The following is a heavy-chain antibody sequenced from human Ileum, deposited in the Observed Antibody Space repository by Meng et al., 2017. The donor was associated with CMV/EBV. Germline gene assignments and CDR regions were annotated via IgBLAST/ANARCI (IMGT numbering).Heavy chain of an antibody. CDR2: IRNDGSIK. Sequence: GGSLRLSCVASGFTFSAYGMHWVRQAPGKGLEWVAFIRNDGSIKYYGDSVKGRLTISRDNPKNTLYLQMNSLRTEDTAIYYCTTDNSGSYFPVDYWGQGTLVTVSS. CDR3: TTDNSGSYFPVDY. V-gene: IGHV3-30*02. D-gene: IGHD3-10*01. CDR1: GFTFSAYG. J-gene: IGHJ4*02.